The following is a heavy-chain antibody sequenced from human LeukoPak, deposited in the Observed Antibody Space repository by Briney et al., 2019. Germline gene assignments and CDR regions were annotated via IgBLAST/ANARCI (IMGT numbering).Heavy chain of an antibody. J-gene: IGHJ3*02. Sequence: ASVKVSCQASGYTFTSYDINWVRQATGQGLEWMGWMNPNSGNTGYAQKFQGRVTMTRNTSTSTAYMELSSLRSEDTAVYYCARGNVLLWFGEAPDAFDIWGQGTMVTVSS. CDR1: GYTFTSYD. CDR2: MNPNSGNT. V-gene: IGHV1-8*01. CDR3: ARGNVLLWFGEAPDAFDI. D-gene: IGHD3-10*01.